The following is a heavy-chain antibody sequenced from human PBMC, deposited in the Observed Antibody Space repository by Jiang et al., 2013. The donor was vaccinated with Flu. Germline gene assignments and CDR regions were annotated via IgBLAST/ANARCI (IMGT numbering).Heavy chain of an antibody. CDR2: ISTYNGDT. D-gene: IGHD5/OR15-5a*01. Sequence: GAEVKKPGASVKVSCKASGYTFTSYGISWVRQAPGQGLEWMGWISTYNGDTNSAQKLQGRVTMTTDTSTSTAYMELRSLRSDDTAVYYCATVSTEGGYFDYWGQGTLVTVSS. V-gene: IGHV1-18*01. CDR3: ATVSTEGGYFDY. CDR1: GYTFTSYG. J-gene: IGHJ4*02.